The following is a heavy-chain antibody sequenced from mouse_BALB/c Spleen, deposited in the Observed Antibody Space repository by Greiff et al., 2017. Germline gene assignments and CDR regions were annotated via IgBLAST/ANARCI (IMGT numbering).Heavy chain of an antibody. CDR1: GFNINDYY. Sequence: EVQLQESGAELVRSGASVKLSCTASGFNINDYYMHWVKQRPEQGLEWIGWIDPENGDTEYAPKFQGKATMTAVTSSNTTYLQRSSLTSEDTAIYYCNGGYVDYYAMAYWGQGTSVTVSS. J-gene: IGHJ4*01. CDR3: NGGYVDYYAMAY. V-gene: IGHV14-4*02. CDR2: IDPENGDT.